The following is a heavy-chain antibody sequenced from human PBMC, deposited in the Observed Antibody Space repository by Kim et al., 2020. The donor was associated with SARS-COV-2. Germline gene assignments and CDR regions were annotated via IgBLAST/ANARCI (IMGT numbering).Heavy chain of an antibody. CDR3: AKESGSYSFDY. V-gene: IGHV3-9*01. Sequence: GGSLRLSCAASGFTFDDYAMHWVRQAPGKGLEWVSGISWNSGSIGYADSVKGRFTISRDNAKNSLYLQMNSLRAEDTAVYYCAKESGSYSFDYWGQGTLV. J-gene: IGHJ4*02. CDR1: GFTFDDYA. D-gene: IGHD1-26*01. CDR2: ISWNSGSI.